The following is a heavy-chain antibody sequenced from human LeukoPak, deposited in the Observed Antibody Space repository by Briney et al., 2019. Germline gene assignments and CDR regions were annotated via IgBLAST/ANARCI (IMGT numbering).Heavy chain of an antibody. J-gene: IGHJ4*02. D-gene: IGHD6-13*01. CDR2: ISSSGSSIM. CDR1: GFTFSSYE. V-gene: IGHV3-48*03. CDR3: ARGFSSSWSAFDY. Sequence: PGGSLRLSCEASGFTFSSYEMNWVRQAPGKGLEWVSHISSSGSSIMYYADSVKGRFTISRDNAKNSLYPQMSSLSAEDTAIYYYARGFSSSWSAFDYWGQGTLVTVSS.